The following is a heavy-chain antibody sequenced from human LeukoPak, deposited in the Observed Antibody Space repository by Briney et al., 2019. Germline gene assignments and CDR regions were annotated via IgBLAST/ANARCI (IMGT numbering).Heavy chain of an antibody. J-gene: IGHJ4*02. V-gene: IGHV3-21*01. CDR1: GFSFSTYN. D-gene: IGHD1-26*01. CDR3: ARGYSGNYLSEY. Sequence: GGSLRLSCAASGFSFSTYNMNWVRQSPGKGLEWVSSISTSSDYIYYVDSVKGRFTISRDNAGNSVYLQMNSLRAEDTAIYYCARGYSGNYLSEYWGQGSLVIVPS. CDR2: ISTSSDYI.